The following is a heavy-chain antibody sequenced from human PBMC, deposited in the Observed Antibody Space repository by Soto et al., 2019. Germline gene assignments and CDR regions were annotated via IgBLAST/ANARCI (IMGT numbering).Heavy chain of an antibody. CDR1: GGSMSNYY. CDR3: ARGYSPALGAPWARVNWFDP. J-gene: IGHJ5*02. CDR2: IYYTGST. D-gene: IGHD1-26*01. V-gene: IGHV4-59*01. Sequence: QVQLQESGPGRVKASETLSLTCSVSGGSMSNYYWSWFRQPPGKRLEWIGYIYYTGSTNYNPSLKGRVTMAIDTSRNQLSLKLTSVTAADTAVYYCARGYSPALGAPWARVNWFDPWGQGTLVTVSS.